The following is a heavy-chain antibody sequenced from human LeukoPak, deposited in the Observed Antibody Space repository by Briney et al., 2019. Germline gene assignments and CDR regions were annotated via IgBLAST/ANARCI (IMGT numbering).Heavy chain of an antibody. CDR1: GGSISSYY. CDR2: IYYSGST. Sequence: PSETLSLTCTVSGGSISSYYWSWIRQPPGKRLEWIGYIYYSGSTNYNPSLKSRVTISVDTSKNQFSLKLSSVTAADTAVYYCARDSWGSGWYDYWGQGTLVTVSS. D-gene: IGHD6-19*01. V-gene: IGHV4-59*01. CDR3: ARDSWGSGWYDY. J-gene: IGHJ4*02.